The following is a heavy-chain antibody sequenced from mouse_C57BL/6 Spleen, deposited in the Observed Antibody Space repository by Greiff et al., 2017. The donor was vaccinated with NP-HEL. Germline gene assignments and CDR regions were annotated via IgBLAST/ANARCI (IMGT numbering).Heavy chain of an antibody. J-gene: IGHJ4*01. Sequence: QVQLQQPGAELVKPGASVKLSCKASGYTFTSYWMQWVKQRPGQGLEWIGEIDPSDSYTNYNQKFKGKATLTVDTSSSTAYMQRSSLTSEDSAGYYCAREMGRRYARDYWGQGTSVTVSS. D-gene: IGHD4-1*01. V-gene: IGHV1-50*01. CDR2: IDPSDSYT. CDR1: GYTFTSYW. CDR3: AREMGRRYARDY.